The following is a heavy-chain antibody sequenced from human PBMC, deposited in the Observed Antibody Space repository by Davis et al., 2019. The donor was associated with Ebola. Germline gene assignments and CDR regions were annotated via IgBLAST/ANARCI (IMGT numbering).Heavy chain of an antibody. Sequence: GESLKISCAASGFTFNTYAMSWVRQAPGKGLEWVSAISGSGGSTYYADSVKGRFTISRDNSKNTLFLQVNSLRAEDTAVFYCAKGVEAFDIWGQGTMVTVSS. J-gene: IGHJ3*02. CDR2: ISGSGGST. CDR3: AKGVEAFDI. CDR1: GFTFNTYA. D-gene: IGHD1-1*01. V-gene: IGHV3-23*01.